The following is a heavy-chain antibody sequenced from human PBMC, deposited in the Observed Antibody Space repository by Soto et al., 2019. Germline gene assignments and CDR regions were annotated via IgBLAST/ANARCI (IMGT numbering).Heavy chain of an antibody. D-gene: IGHD1-1*01. J-gene: IGHJ4*02. CDR1: GDSISTYY. V-gene: IGHV4-59*01. Sequence: SETLSLTCTVSGDSISTYYWSWIRQPPGKGLQWIGYIFYSGGTAYNPSLESRVTISLDMSKKQFSLKLNSMTAADTAVYYCARVQLVHKVIDYWGQGTQVTVSP. CDR3: ARVQLVHKVIDY. CDR2: IFYSGGT.